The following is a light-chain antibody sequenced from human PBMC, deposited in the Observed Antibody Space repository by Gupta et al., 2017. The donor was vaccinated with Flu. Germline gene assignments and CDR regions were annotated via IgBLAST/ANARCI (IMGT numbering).Light chain of an antibody. V-gene: IGLV3-19*01. CDR1: SLRRYF. CDR3: HFRDNNDNHRV. J-gene: IGLJ2*01. CDR2: GQN. Sequence: GQKVRITCQGDSLRRYFANWYQQKPGQAPIVVIYGQNRRPSGIPDRFSGSSSGNTASLTITGAQAEDEADYYCHFRDNNDNHRVFGGGTKLTVL.